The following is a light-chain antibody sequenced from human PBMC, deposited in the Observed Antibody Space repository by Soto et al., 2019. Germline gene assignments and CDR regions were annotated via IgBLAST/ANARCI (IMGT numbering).Light chain of an antibody. Sequence: DIQMTQSPSSLSASVGDRVTITCRASQDITYLLAWFQQKPGKAPTALIYAASSLQSGAPARFSGSGSGTDFTLTISSLQSEDFATYYCQQYYSYPLTFGGGTKVDIK. CDR3: QQYYSYPLT. V-gene: IGKV1-16*01. J-gene: IGKJ4*01. CDR2: AAS. CDR1: QDITYL.